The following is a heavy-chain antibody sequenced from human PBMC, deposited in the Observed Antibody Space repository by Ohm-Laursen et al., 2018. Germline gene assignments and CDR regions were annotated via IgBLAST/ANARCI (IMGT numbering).Heavy chain of an antibody. D-gene: IGHD3-10*01. J-gene: IGHJ5*02. V-gene: IGHV4-61*01. CDR2: IYYSGST. Sequence: SDTLSLTCTVSGGSVSSGSYYWSWIRQPPGKGLEWIGYIYYSGSTNYNPSLKSRVTISVDTSKNQFSLKLSSVTAADTAVYYCAREGIRGNWFDPWGQGTLVTVSS. CDR3: AREGIRGNWFDP. CDR1: GGSVSSGSYY.